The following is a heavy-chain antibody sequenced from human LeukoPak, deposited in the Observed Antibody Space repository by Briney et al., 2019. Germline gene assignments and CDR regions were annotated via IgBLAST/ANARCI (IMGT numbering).Heavy chain of an antibody. D-gene: IGHD2-15*01. J-gene: IGHJ3*02. Sequence: PGRSLRLSRAASGFTVSSNYMSWVRQAPGKGLEWVSVIYSGDSTYYADSVKGRFTISRDNSKNTLYLQMNSLRVEDTAVYYCARVLGFHAFDIWGQGTMLSVSS. CDR1: GFTVSSNY. V-gene: IGHV3-53*01. CDR3: ARVLGFHAFDI. CDR2: IYSGDST.